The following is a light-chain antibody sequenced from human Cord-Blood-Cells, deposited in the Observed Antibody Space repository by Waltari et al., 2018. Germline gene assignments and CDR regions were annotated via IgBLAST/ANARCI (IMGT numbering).Light chain of an antibody. CDR1: SSDVGSYNL. CDR2: EGS. Sequence: QSALTQPASVSGSPGQSITISCTGTSSDVGSYNLVSWSQQHPGKAPKLMIYEGSKRPSGVSNRFSGSKSGNTASLTISGLQAEDEADYYCCSYAGSSTFVVFGTGTKVTVL. J-gene: IGLJ1*01. CDR3: CSYAGSSTFVV. V-gene: IGLV2-23*03.